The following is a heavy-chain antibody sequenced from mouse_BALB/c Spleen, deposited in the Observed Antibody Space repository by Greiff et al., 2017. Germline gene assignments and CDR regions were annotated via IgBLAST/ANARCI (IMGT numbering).Heavy chain of an antibody. V-gene: IGHV5-9-3*01. CDR3: ARDDYDGWFAY. J-gene: IGHJ3*01. D-gene: IGHD2-4*01. Sequence: EVQRVESGGGLVKPGGSLKLSCAASGFTFSSYAMSWVRQTPEKRLEWVATISSGGSYTYYPDSVKGRFPISRDNAKNTLYLQMSSLRSEDTAMYYCARDDYDGWFAYWGQGTLVTVSA. CDR2: ISSGGSYT. CDR1: GFTFSSYA.